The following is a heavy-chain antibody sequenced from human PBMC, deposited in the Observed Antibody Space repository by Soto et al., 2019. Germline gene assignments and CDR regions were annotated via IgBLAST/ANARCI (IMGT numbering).Heavy chain of an antibody. CDR2: IIPIFGTA. CDR3: ARRSGGWNPRSWYYYGTDL. D-gene: IGHD1-1*01. Sequence: SAKVSCKAYGGSFSSYAISWVRQAPGQGLEWMGGIIPIFGTANYAQKFQGRVTITADESTSTAYMELSSLRSEDTAVYYCARRSGGWNPRSWYYYGTDLWG. CDR1: GGSFSSYA. V-gene: IGHV1-69*13. J-gene: IGHJ6*02.